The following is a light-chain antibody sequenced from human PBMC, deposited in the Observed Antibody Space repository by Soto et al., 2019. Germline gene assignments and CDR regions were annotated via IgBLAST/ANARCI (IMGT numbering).Light chain of an antibody. J-gene: IGLJ1*01. V-gene: IGLV2-14*01. Sequence: QSALTQPASVSGSPGQSITISCTGTSSDVGGYNYVSWYQQHPGKAPKLMIYEVSNRPSGVSNRFSGSKFGNTASLTISGLHAEDEADYYCSSYTSGSTYVFGTGTKLTVL. CDR2: EVS. CDR1: SSDVGGYNY. CDR3: SSYTSGSTYV.